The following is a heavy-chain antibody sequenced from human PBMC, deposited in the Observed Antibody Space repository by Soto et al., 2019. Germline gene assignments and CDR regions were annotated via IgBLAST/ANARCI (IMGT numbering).Heavy chain of an antibody. J-gene: IGHJ5*02. CDR2: IYYSGST. CDR1: GGSISSYY. CDR3: ARVSRAYYYDSSDLWWFDP. Sequence: PSETLSLTCTVSGGSISSYYWSWIRQPPGKGLEWIGYIYYSGSTNYNPSLKSRVTISVDTSKNQFSLKLSSVTAADTAVYYCARVSRAYYYDSSDLWWFDPWGQGTLVTVSS. V-gene: IGHV4-59*01. D-gene: IGHD3-22*01.